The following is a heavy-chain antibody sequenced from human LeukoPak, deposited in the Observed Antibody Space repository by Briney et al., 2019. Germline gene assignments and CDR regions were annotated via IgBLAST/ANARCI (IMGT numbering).Heavy chain of an antibody. Sequence: PGGSLRLSCAASGFTFSSYWMNWARQAPGKGLEWVASINHNGNVNYYVDSVKGRFTISRDNAKNSLYLQMNSLRAEDTAVYYCARAIRWFGESLDYWGQGTLVTVSS. J-gene: IGHJ4*02. V-gene: IGHV3-7*04. D-gene: IGHD3-10*01. CDR1: GFTFSSYW. CDR3: ARAIRWFGESLDY. CDR2: INHNGNVN.